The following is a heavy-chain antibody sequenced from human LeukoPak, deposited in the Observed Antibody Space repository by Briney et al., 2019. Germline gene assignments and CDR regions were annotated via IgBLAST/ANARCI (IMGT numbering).Heavy chain of an antibody. CDR3: TKDLFETLTPYTAFDI. CDR1: GFTFEDYA. D-gene: IGHD3-9*01. V-gene: IGHV3-9*01. CDR2: ITWNNDKI. J-gene: IGHJ3*02. Sequence: PGGSLRLSCAASGFTFEDYAMHWVRHAPGTGLEWVSSITWNNDKIAYADTVKGRFTISRDNAKSSLYLQMNSLRADDTAFYYCTKDLFETLTPYTAFDIWGQGTMVTVSS.